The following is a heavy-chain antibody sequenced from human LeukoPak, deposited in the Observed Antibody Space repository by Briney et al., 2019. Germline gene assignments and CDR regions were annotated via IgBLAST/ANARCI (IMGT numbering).Heavy chain of an antibody. CDR1: GGSISSYY. D-gene: IGHD3-10*01. Sequence: PSETLSLTCTVSGGSISSYYWSWIRQPAGKGLEWIGRIYTSGSTNYNPSLKSRVTISVDTSKNQFSLKLSSVTAADTAVYYCATMVRGVIITPFSWFDPWGQGTLVTVSS. CDR3: ATMVRGVIITPFSWFDP. CDR2: IYTSGST. V-gene: IGHV4-4*07. J-gene: IGHJ5*02.